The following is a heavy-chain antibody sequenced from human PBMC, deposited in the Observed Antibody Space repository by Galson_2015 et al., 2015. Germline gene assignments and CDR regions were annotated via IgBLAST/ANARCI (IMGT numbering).Heavy chain of an antibody. CDR2: ISSSSSYI. Sequence: SLRLSCAASGFTFSSYSMNWVRQAPGKGLEWVSSISSSSSYIYYADSVKGRFTISRDNAKNSLYLQMNSLGAEDTAVYYCASLGDSYGYGDDAFDIWGQGTMVTVSS. CDR3: ASLGDSYGYGDDAFDI. J-gene: IGHJ3*02. CDR1: GFTFSSYS. D-gene: IGHD5-18*01. V-gene: IGHV3-21*01.